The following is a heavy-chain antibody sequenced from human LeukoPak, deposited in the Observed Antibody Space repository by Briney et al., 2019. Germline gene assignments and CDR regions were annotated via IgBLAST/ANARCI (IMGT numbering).Heavy chain of an antibody. CDR3: ARKRYYYGSGSYLTFDY. CDR2: INPNSGGT. J-gene: IGHJ4*02. Sequence: ASVKVSCKASGYTFTGYYMHWVRQAPGQGLEWMGRINPNSGGTNYAQKFQGRVTMTRDTSISTAYMELSRLRSDDTAVYYCARKRYYYGSGSYLTFDYWGQGTLVTVSS. CDR1: GYTFTGYY. V-gene: IGHV1-2*06. D-gene: IGHD3-10*01.